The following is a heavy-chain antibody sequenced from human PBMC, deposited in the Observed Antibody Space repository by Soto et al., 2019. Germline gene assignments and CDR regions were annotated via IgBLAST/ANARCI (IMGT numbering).Heavy chain of an antibody. J-gene: IGHJ3*02. Sequence: XGSRRRSCAAAGFTFSSYDLNWVRQAPGRGLEWVSYISSSGSTIYYADSVKGRFTISRDNAKNSLYLQMNSLRAEDTAVYYCAREWYYYDSSGSPDAFDIWGQGSMVTVSS. V-gene: IGHV3-48*03. D-gene: IGHD3-22*01. CDR3: AREWYYYDSSGSPDAFDI. CDR2: ISSSGSTI. CDR1: GFTFSSYD.